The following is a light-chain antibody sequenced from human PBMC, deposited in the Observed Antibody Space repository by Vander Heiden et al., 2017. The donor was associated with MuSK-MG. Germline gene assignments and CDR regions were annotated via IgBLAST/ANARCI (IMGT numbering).Light chain of an antibody. CDR3: SAWDDSLNGLV. J-gene: IGLJ1*01. CDR1: SSHIGMNA. Sequence: QSVLTQPPSASGTPGQRVTISCSGSSSHIGMNAVTGYQQLQGTEPKPPTYINNQRPSAVPDRCSGSKSVTSASLAISGLQSDEEADYYCSAWDDSLNGLVLGTGTKLTVL. CDR2: INN. V-gene: IGLV1-44*01.